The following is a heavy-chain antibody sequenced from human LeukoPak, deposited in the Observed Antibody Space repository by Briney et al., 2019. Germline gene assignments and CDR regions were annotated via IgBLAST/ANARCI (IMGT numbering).Heavy chain of an antibody. Sequence: ASVKVSCKASGYTFTGYYIHWVRQAPGQGLEWMRWINPNSGGRNYAQKFQGRVTMTRDTSTTYMELSRLTSDDTAVYYCARAYSGYEAFDYWGQGTLVTVSS. CDR3: ARAYSGYEAFDY. CDR2: INPNSGGR. D-gene: IGHD5-12*01. CDR1: GYTFTGYY. J-gene: IGHJ4*02. V-gene: IGHV1-2*02.